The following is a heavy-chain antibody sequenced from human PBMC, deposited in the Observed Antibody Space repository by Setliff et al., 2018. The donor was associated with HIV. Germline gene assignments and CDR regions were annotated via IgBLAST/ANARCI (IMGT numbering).Heavy chain of an antibody. CDR3: ARVETTVTSRLDY. CDR1: GFSISSSFF. J-gene: IGHJ4*02. D-gene: IGHD4-17*01. Sequence: LSLTCAVSGFSISSSFFWGWVRQPPGKGLEWIGSIYQSGTTYYNPALKSRVTISVDTSKNQFSLRLTSVTAADTAVYFCARVETTVTSRLDYWGQGTLVTVSS. CDR2: IYQSGTT. V-gene: IGHV4-38-2*01.